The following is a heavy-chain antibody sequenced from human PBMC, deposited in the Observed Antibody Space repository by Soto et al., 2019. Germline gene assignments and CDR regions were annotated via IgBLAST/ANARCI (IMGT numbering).Heavy chain of an antibody. CDR2: IIPILGIA. Sequence: QVQLVQSGAEVKKPGSSVKVSCKASGGTFSSYTISWVRQAPGQGLEWMGRIIPILGIANYAQKFQGRVTITADKSTSTAYMELSSLRSEDTAVYYCASVGWGYQALDYWGQGTLVTVSS. CDR3: ASVGWGYQALDY. V-gene: IGHV1-69*02. CDR1: GGTFSSYT. J-gene: IGHJ4*02. D-gene: IGHD2-2*01.